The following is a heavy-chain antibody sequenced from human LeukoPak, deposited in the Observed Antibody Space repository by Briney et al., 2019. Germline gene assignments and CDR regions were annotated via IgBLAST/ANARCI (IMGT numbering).Heavy chain of an antibody. J-gene: IGHJ4*02. Sequence: ASVNVSCKTYVYTFSDYYMNWVRQAPGQGLEWMGRINPNSGGTNYAQKFQGRVTMTRDTSISTAYMELSSLKSDDTAVYYCARGRGPRYYDSSGLYYFDYWGQGTLVTVSS. CDR3: ARGRGPRYYDSSGLYYFDY. CDR1: VYTFSDYY. CDR2: INPNSGGT. V-gene: IGHV1-2*02. D-gene: IGHD3-22*01.